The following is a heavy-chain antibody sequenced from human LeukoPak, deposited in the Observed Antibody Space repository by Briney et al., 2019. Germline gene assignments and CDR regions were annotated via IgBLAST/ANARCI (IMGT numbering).Heavy chain of an antibody. CDR3: AGGQGWLLDY. V-gene: IGHV3-7*05. D-gene: IGHD2-15*01. Sequence: GGSLRLSCAASGFTFSSYWMTWVRQAPGKGLEWVANIKQDRSAKYYVDSVKGRFTISRDNAKNSLFLQMNSLRVEDTAVYYCAGGQGWLLDYWGQGTLVTVSS. CDR1: GFTFSSYW. J-gene: IGHJ4*02. CDR2: IKQDRSAK.